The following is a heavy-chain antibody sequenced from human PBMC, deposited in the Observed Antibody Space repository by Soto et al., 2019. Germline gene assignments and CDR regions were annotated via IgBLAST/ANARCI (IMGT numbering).Heavy chain of an antibody. D-gene: IGHD6-6*01. CDR2: IYYSGST. J-gene: IGHJ4*02. Sequence: QVQLQESGPGLVKPSQTLSLTCTVSGGSISSGDYYWSWIRQPPGKGLEWIGYIYYSGSTYYNPSLKSRVTISVDTSKNQFSLKLSSVTAADTAVYYCARARKRTQYSSSAPYYFDYWGQGTLVTVSS. CDR1: GGSISSGDYY. CDR3: ARARKRTQYSSSAPYYFDY. V-gene: IGHV4-30-4*01.